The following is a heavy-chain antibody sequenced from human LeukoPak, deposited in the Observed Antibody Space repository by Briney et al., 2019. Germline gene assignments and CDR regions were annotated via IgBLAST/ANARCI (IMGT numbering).Heavy chain of an antibody. Sequence: GGSLRLSCAASGFTLSSYSMNWVRQAPGKGLEWLSYFSSDNSVIHYTDPVKGRFTISRDNTKNSLYLQMNSLRDEDTAVYYCAREPQGDSSGYDAFDIWGQGTMVTVSS. D-gene: IGHD3-22*01. V-gene: IGHV3-48*02. J-gene: IGHJ3*02. CDR2: FSSDNSVI. CDR1: GFTLSSYS. CDR3: AREPQGDSSGYDAFDI.